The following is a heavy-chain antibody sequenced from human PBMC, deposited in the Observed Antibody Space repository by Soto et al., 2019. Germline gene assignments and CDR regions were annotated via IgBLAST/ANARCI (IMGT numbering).Heavy chain of an antibody. D-gene: IGHD2-15*01. CDR1: GFTFSTYA. Sequence: QVQLVESGGGVVQPGRSLRLSCAASGFTFSTYAMHWVRQAPGKGLEWVAVISYDGTNKYYADSVKGQLTISRDNSKNKLYMQMNSLRHEDTAVYYCARDCSGGSCSLWDIDYWGQGTLVTVSS. J-gene: IGHJ4*02. CDR2: ISYDGTNK. CDR3: ARDCSGGSCSLWDIDY. V-gene: IGHV3-30-3*01.